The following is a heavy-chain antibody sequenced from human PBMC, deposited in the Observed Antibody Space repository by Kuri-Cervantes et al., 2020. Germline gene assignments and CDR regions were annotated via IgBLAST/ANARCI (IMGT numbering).Heavy chain of an antibody. CDR2: ISYDGSNK. CDR1: GFTFSRYV. D-gene: IGHD5-18*01. V-gene: IGHV3-30-3*01. CDR3: ARALGYSYGSDAYDI. J-gene: IGHJ3*02. Sequence: GGSLRLSCAASGFTFSRYVMHWVRQAPGKGLEWVAVISYDGSNKYYADSVKGRFTISRDNSKNTLYLQMNSLRAEDTAVYYCARALGYSYGSDAYDIWGQGTMVTVSS.